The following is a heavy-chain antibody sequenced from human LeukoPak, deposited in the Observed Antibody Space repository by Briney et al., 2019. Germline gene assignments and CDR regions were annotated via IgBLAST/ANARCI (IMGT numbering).Heavy chain of an antibody. CDR3: ARDFLFAFDI. J-gene: IGHJ3*02. V-gene: IGHV4-59*01. Sequence: PSETLSLTCTVSGGSISSYYWTWIRQPPGKGLEWIGYIYYSGSSNYNPSLKSRVTISVDTSKNQVSLKLSSVTAADTAVYYCARDFLFAFDIWGQGTMVTVSS. CDR1: GGSISSYY. CDR2: IYYSGSS.